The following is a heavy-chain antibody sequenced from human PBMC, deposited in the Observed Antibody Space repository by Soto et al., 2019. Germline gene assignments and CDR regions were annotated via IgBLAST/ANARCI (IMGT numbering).Heavy chain of an antibody. Sequence: LRLSCAASGFTFNNYAISWVRQAPGKGLEWVSAISGSGGGTYYADSVKGRFTISRDISKNTLYLQMNSLRAEDTAVYYCAKAPQDYWGQGTLVTAPQ. V-gene: IGHV3-23*01. CDR1: GFTFNNYA. J-gene: IGHJ4*02. CDR2: ISGSGGGT. CDR3: AKAPQDY.